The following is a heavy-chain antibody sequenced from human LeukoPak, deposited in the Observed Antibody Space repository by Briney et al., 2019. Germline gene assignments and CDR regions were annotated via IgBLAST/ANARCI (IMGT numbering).Heavy chain of an antibody. D-gene: IGHD3-10*01. J-gene: IGHJ4*02. CDR1: GYTFTSYY. Sequence: ASVKVSCKASGYTFTSYYMRWVRQAPGQGLEWMGIINPSGGSTSYAQKFQGRVTMTRDTSTSTVYMELSSLRSEDTAVYYCARDFGNYYGSGSYYFYFDYWGQGTLVTVSS. CDR2: INPSGGST. CDR3: ARDFGNYYGSGSYYFYFDY. V-gene: IGHV1-46*01.